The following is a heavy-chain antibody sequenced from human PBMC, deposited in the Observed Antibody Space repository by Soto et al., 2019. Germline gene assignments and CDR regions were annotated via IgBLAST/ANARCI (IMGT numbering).Heavy chain of an antibody. D-gene: IGHD6-19*01. CDR3: AMSRGWWWFDY. J-gene: IGHJ4*02. CDR1: GYSFTTFD. V-gene: IGHV1-3*04. Sequence: QVQLVQSGAEVKKPGASVKVSCKASGYSFTTFDLHWVRQAPGQRLEWMGWIDTASGKSKYSESFQGRVTITGDTSATTAYMELSRLRFEDTVVYDCAMSRGWWWFDYWGQGTLMTVSS. CDR2: IDTASGKS.